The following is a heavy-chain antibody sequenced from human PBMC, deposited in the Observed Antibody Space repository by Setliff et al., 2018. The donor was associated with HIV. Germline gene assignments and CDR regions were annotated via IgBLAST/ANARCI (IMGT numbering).Heavy chain of an antibody. V-gene: IGHV4-34*01. CDR1: GGSLSGYY. Sequence: SETLSLTCAVYGGSLSGYYWRWIRQPPGKGLEWIGDVSHTGSTNYNPSLKSRITISADTPKNQFSLKLSSVTAADTAVYYCARGAGDRGDAFDVWGQGTMVTVSS. CDR2: VSHTGST. J-gene: IGHJ3*01. D-gene: IGHD7-27*01. CDR3: ARGAGDRGDAFDV.